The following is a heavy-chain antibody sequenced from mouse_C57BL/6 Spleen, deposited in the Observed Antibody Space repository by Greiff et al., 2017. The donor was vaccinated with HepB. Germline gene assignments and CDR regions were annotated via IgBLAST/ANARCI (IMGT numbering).Heavy chain of an antibody. V-gene: IGHV5-9-1*02. CDR3: TRENYYGSSYGYFDV. D-gene: IGHD1-1*01. J-gene: IGHJ1*03. CDR2: ISSGGDYI. Sequence: EVQGVESGEGLVKPGGSLKLSCAASGFTFSSYAMSWVRQTPEKRLEWVAYISSGGDYIYYADTVKGRFTISRDNARNTLYLQMSSLKSEDTAMYYCTRENYYGSSYGYFDVWGTGTTVTVSS. CDR1: GFTFSSYA.